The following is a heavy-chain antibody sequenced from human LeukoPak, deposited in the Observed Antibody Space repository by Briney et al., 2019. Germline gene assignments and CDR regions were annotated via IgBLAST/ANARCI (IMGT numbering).Heavy chain of an antibody. J-gene: IGHJ4*02. CDR2: INHSGST. CDR3: ARGEGYSYGYKLFDY. CDR1: GGSFSGYY. V-gene: IGHV4-34*01. D-gene: IGHD5-18*01. Sequence: SETLSLTCAVYGGSFSGYYCSWIRQPPGKGLEWIGEINHSGSTNYNPSLKSRVTISVDTSKNQFSLKLSSVNAADTAVYYCARGEGYSYGYKLFDYWGQGTLVTVSS.